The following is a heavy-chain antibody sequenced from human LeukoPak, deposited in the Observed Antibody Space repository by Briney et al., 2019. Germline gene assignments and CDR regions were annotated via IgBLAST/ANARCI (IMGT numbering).Heavy chain of an antibody. Sequence: SQTLSLTCTVSGGSISSGGYYWSWIRQHPGKGLEWIGYIYYSGSTYYNPSLKSRVTISVDTSKNQFSLKLSSVTAADTAVDFWAENPARSCYHNWFGPWGQGTLVTVSS. CDR2: IYYSGST. CDR1: GGSISSGGYY. CDR3: AENPARSCYHNWFGP. J-gene: IGHJ5*01. V-gene: IGHV4-31*03. D-gene: IGHD3-10*01.